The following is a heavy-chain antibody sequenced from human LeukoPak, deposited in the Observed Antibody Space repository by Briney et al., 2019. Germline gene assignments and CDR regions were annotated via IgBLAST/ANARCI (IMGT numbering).Heavy chain of an antibody. V-gene: IGHV3-33*01. J-gene: IGHJ2*01. CDR3: ARERGTRYFDL. CDR2: IWYDGSIK. CDR1: GFTFRNFG. Sequence: GGSLRLSCAASGFTFRNFGMHWVPPAPGKGLEWVALIWYDGSIKYSTHSVKGAFTISRDNSKSTLYLQMNSLRSEDTSVYYCARERGTRYFDLWGRGTLVTVSS. D-gene: IGHD1-1*01.